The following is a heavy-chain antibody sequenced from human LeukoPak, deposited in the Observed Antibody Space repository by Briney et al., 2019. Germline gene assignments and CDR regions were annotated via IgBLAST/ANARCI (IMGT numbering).Heavy chain of an antibody. V-gene: IGHV3-23*01. Sequence: SGGSLRLSCAASGFTFSSYAMSWVRQAPGKGLEWVSTLRGSGVNTYYADSVKGRFTISRDNSKNTLHLQMNSLRAEDTAVYYCAKDREAAAAPLNWFDPWGQGTLVAVSS. CDR3: AKDREAAAAPLNWFDP. D-gene: IGHD6-13*01. CDR2: LRGSGVNT. CDR1: GFTFSSYA. J-gene: IGHJ5*02.